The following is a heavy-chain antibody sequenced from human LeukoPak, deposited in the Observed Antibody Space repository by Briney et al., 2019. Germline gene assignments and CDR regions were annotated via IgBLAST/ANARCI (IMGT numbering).Heavy chain of an antibody. J-gene: IGHJ6*03. D-gene: IGHD2-2*01. CDR2: MNPNSGNT. V-gene: IGHV1-8*01. CDR3: ARRKVYCSSSSCQWYYYIDV. CDR1: GYTFTSYD. Sequence: ASVKGSCKASGYTFTSYDINWVRQATGQGLQWMGWMNPNSGNTGYAQKFQGRVTMTRNTSISTAYMELSSLRSEDTAVYYCARRKVYCSSSSCQWYYYIDVSGKGTTVTVSS.